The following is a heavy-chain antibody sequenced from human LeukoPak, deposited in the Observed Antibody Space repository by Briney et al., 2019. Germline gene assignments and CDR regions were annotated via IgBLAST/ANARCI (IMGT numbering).Heavy chain of an antibody. J-gene: IGHJ3*02. D-gene: IGHD3-10*01. V-gene: IGHV3-30*12. CDR1: GFTFTSYG. CDR3: ARWEPITMVRGVPFDI. Sequence: PGGSLRLSCAASGFTFTSYGVHWVRQAPGKVLEWVAFIQYDGSNKYYADSVKGRFTISRDNAKNSLYLQMNSLRAEDTAVYYCARWEPITMVRGVPFDIWGQGTMVTVSS. CDR2: IQYDGSNK.